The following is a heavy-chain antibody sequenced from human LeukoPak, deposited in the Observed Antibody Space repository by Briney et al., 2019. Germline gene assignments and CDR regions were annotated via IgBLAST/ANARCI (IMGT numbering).Heavy chain of an antibody. CDR2: ISADGIDK. D-gene: IGHD2-8*01. J-gene: IGHJ4*02. CDR1: GFPFSNYG. Sequence: GRSLRLSCAASGFPFSNYGMHWVRQAPGKGLEWVAVISADGIDKYYADSVKGRFTISRDNSKNTLYLKMGRLRPEDTAVYYCAKDNGREGDYWGQGNLVTVSS. CDR3: AKDNGREGDY. V-gene: IGHV3-30*18.